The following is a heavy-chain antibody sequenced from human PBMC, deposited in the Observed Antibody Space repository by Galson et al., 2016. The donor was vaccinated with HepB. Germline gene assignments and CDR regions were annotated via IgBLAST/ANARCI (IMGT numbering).Heavy chain of an antibody. V-gene: IGHV3-23*01. D-gene: IGHD3-22*01. Sequence: SLRLSCAASGFTFSSYAMTWVRQAAGKGLEWVSSIGAGGTDTLYADSVKGRLSISRDNSKKTLYLQMNSLRAEDTAVYYCAKVIPSDYYDSSGPSGNNWFDPWGQGTLVTVSS. CDR2: IGAGGTDT. CDR3: AKVIPSDYYDSSGPSGNNWFDP. CDR1: GFTFSSYA. J-gene: IGHJ5*02.